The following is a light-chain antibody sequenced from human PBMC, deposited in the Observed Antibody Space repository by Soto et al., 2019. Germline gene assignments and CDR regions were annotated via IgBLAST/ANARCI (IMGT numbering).Light chain of an antibody. CDR1: QSVSSS. J-gene: IGKJ1*01. CDR2: GAS. CDR3: QQYNNWPGT. V-gene: IGKV3-15*01. Sequence: EIVMTQSPGTLSVSPGEGATLSCRASQSVSSSLAWYQQKPGQAPRLLLYGASTRATGIPARFSGSGSETEFTLSISSLQSEDFAVYYCQQYNNWPGTFGQGTK.